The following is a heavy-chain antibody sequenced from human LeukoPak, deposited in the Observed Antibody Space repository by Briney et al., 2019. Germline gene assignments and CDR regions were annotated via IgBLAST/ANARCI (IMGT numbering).Heavy chain of an antibody. J-gene: IGHJ6*03. Sequence: GGSLRLSRAASGFTLSDYYMICIPHAPAKGLECGSYISYSGSTIYYADSVEGRFTISRDSSKDTLYLQMNSLRADDTAVYYCAKVAAPGGSSSYYMDVWGKGTSVTVSS. CDR3: AKVAAPGGSSSYYMDV. V-gene: IGHV3-11*01. CDR1: GFTLSDYY. D-gene: IGHD6-13*01. CDR2: ISYSGSTI.